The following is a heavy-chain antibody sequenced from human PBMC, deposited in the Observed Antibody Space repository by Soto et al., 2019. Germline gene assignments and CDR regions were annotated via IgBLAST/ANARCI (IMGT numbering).Heavy chain of an antibody. D-gene: IGHD4-17*01. CDR2: ISGRGGST. V-gene: IGHV3-23*01. Sequence: GGSLRLSCTASGFTFSNYAMSWVRQAPDKGLEWVSAISGRGGSTYYADSVKGRFTISRDNSKNMLFLQMNSLRAEDTALYYCAKDSTVTTSFYSYYYGLDVWGPGTKVTV. CDR3: AKDSTVTTSFYSYYYGLDV. CDR1: GFTFSNYA. J-gene: IGHJ6*02.